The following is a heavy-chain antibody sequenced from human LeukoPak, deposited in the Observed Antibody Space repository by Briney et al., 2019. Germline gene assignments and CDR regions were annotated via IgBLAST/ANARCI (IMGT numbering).Heavy chain of an antibody. CDR2: IYYSGST. D-gene: IGHD5-24*01. J-gene: IGHJ4*02. CDR1: GGSISSYY. Sequence: SETLSLTCTVSGGSISSYYWSWIRQPPGKGLEWIGYIYYSGSTNYNPSLKSRVPISVDTSKNHFSLTLSSVTAADTAVYSCARHPVCLEMATTTSDYWGQGTLVTASS. CDR3: ARHPVCLEMATTTSDY. V-gene: IGHV4-59*08.